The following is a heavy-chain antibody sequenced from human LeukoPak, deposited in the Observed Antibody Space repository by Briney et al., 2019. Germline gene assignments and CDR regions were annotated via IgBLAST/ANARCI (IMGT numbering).Heavy chain of an antibody. Sequence: GASVKVSCKASGYTFTSYAMHWVRQAPGQRLEWMGWINAGNGNTKYSQKFQGRVTITRNTSISTAYMELSSLRSEDTAVYYCARVGNLNYDFWSGYNWFDPWGQGTLVTVSS. CDR2: INAGNGNT. D-gene: IGHD3-3*01. J-gene: IGHJ5*02. CDR3: ARVGNLNYDFWSGYNWFDP. CDR1: GYTFTSYA. V-gene: IGHV1-3*01.